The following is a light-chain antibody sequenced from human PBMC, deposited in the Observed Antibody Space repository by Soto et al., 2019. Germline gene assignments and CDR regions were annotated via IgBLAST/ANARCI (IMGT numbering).Light chain of an antibody. V-gene: IGLV4-60*02. CDR1: SGHSSNI. Sequence: QPVLTQSSSVSASLGSSVKLTCTLSSGHSSNIIAWHQQQPGKAPRYLMKVEGSGTFNKGSGVPDRFSGYRSGADRYLTISDLQFEDEAEYYCETWDSNTWVFGGGTKLTVL. J-gene: IGLJ3*02. CDR3: ETWDSNTWV. CDR2: VEGSGTF.